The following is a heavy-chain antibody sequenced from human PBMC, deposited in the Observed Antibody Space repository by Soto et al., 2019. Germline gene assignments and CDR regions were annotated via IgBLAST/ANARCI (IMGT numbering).Heavy chain of an antibody. Sequence: QVQLVQSGAEVKKPGASVKVSCKASGYTFTSYAMHWVRQAPGQRLEWMGWINAGNGNTKYSQKFQGRVTITRDTSTSTAYMELSSLRFEDTAVYYCASEYCGGDCYSAARYGMDVWGQGTTVTVSS. CDR1: GYTFTSYA. J-gene: IGHJ6*02. D-gene: IGHD2-21*02. CDR2: INAGNGNT. V-gene: IGHV1-3*01. CDR3: ASEYCGGDCYSAARYGMDV.